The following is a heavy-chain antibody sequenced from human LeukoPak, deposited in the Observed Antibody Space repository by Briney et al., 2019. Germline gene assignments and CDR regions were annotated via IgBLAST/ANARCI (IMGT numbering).Heavy chain of an antibody. D-gene: IGHD3-10*01. CDR3: VKGITMVRGVMNWFDP. Sequence: GGSLRLSCSASGFTFSSYAMHWVRRAPGKGLEYVSAISSNGGSTYYADSVEGKFTISRDNSKNTLYLQMSSLRAEDTAVYYCVKGITMVRGVMNWFDPWGQGTLVTVSS. CDR2: ISSNGGST. CDR1: GFTFSSYA. J-gene: IGHJ5*02. V-gene: IGHV3-64D*06.